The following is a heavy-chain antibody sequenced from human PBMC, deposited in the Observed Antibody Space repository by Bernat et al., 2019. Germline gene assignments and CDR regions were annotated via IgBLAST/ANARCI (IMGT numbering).Heavy chain of an antibody. CDR2: ISGSGGST. V-gene: IGHV3-23*01. CDR3: ARTVDFWSGYLDY. D-gene: IGHD3-3*01. J-gene: IGHJ4*02. Sequence: EVQLLESGGGLVQPGGSLRLSCAASGFTFSSYAMTWVRQAPGKGLEWVSAISGSGGSTYYADSVKGRFTISRDNSKNTLYLQMNSLRAEDTAVYYCARTVDFWSGYLDYWGQGTLVTVSS. CDR1: GFTFSSYA.